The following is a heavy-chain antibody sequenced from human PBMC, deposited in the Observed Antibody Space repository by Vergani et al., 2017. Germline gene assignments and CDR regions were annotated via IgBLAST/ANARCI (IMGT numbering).Heavy chain of an antibody. CDR1: GFTFSSYE. D-gene: IGHD6-13*01. Sequence: EVQLVESGGGLVQPGGSLRLSCAASGFTFSSYEMNWVRQAPGKGLEWVSYISSSGSTIYYSDSVKGRFTISRDNAKNSLYLQMNSLRAEDTAVYYCARDPAYSSRTFDYWGQGTLVTVSS. J-gene: IGHJ4*02. CDR3: ARDPAYSSRTFDY. CDR2: ISSSGSTI. V-gene: IGHV3-48*03.